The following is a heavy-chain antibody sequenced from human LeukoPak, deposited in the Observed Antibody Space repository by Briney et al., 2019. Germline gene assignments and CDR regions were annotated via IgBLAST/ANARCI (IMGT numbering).Heavy chain of an antibody. Sequence: SETLSLTCTVSGFSISSGYYWGWIRQPPGKGLEWTGTIYHSGSTYYNSSLKSRITISVDTSKNQFSLKLSSVTAADTAVYYCASRQQLASCFDYWGQGTLVTVSS. CDR3: ASRQQLASCFDY. D-gene: IGHD6-13*01. CDR2: IYHSGST. J-gene: IGHJ4*02. CDR1: GFSISSGYY. V-gene: IGHV4-38-2*02.